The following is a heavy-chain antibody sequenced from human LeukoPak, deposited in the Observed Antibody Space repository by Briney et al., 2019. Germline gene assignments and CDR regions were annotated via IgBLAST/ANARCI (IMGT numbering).Heavy chain of an antibody. CDR3: ARDNPISLWFGELLGTFDY. Sequence: GGSLRLSCAASGFTFSSYGMHWVRQAPGKGLEWVAVIWYDGSNKYYADSVKGRFTISRDNSKNTLYLQMNSLRAEDTAVYYCARDNPISLWFGELLGTFDYWGQGTLVTVSS. J-gene: IGHJ4*02. V-gene: IGHV3-33*01. CDR2: IWYDGSNK. CDR1: GFTFSSYG. D-gene: IGHD3-10*01.